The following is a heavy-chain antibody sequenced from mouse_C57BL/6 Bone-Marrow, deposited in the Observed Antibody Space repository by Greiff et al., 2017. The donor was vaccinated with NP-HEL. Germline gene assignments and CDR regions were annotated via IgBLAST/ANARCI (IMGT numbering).Heavy chain of an antibody. D-gene: IGHD1-1*02. CDR1: GYTFTDYY. CDR3: ARSTINYDSFDY. V-gene: IGHV1-26*01. CDR2: INPNNGGT. Sequence: EVQLQQSGPELVKPGASVKISCKASGYTFTDYYMNWVKQSHGKSLEWIGDINPNNGGTSYNQKFKGKATLTVDKSSSTAYMELRSLTSEDSAVYYCARSTINYDSFDYWGQGTTLTVSS. J-gene: IGHJ2*01.